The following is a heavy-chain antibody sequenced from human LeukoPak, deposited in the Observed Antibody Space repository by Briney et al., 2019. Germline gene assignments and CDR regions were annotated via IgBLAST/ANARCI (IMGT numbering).Heavy chain of an antibody. CDR2: ISYDGSNK. V-gene: IGHV3-30*04. Sequence: QPGRCLRLSCAASGFTFSSYAMHWVRQAPGKGLEWVAVISYDGSNKYYADSVKGRFTISRDTSKNTLYLQMNSLRAEDTAVYYCAREQAFYSGYDYWGQGTLVTVSS. D-gene: IGHD5-12*01. J-gene: IGHJ4*02. CDR3: AREQAFYSGYDY. CDR1: GFTFSSYA.